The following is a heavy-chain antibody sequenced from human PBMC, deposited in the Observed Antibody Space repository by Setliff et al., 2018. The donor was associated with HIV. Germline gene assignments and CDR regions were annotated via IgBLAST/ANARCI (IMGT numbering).Heavy chain of an antibody. CDR2: GSNGGDT. V-gene: IGHV4-59*01. J-gene: IGHJ4*02. D-gene: IGHD3-3*01. Sequence: SSETLSLTCAVSGGSTNNYYLTWIRQPPGKGLEWIGSGSNGGDTNYNPSLKSRVSLSLDTSKTQFSLKLTSVTAADTAVYYCARATYTTIFGVRMGGGLQYWGQGTLVTVSS. CDR3: ARATYTTIFGVRMGGGLQY. CDR1: GGSTNNYY.